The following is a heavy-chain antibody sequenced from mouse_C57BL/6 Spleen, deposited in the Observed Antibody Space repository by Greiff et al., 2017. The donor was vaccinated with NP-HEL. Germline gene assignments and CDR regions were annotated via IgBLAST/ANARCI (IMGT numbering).Heavy chain of an antibody. D-gene: IGHD2-1*01. V-gene: IGHV5-17*01. CDR2: ISSGSSTI. CDR3: ARNYGNYGWYFDV. Sequence: EVKLLESGGGLVKPGGSLKLSCAASGFTFSDYEMHWVRQAPEKGLEWVAYISSGSSTIYYADTVKGRFTISRDNAKNTLFLQMTSLRSEDTAMYYCARNYGNYGWYFDVWGTGTTVTVSS. CDR1: GFTFSDYE. J-gene: IGHJ1*03.